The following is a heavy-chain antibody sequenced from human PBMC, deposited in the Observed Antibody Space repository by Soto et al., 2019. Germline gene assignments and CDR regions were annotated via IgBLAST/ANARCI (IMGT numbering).Heavy chain of an antibody. CDR2: ISAYNDYT. V-gene: IGHV1-18*01. CDR1: GYTFIRCG. Sequence: QVRLVQSAAEVKKPGASVKVSCKASGYTFIRCGITWVRQAPGQGLEWMGWISAYNDYTNYAQKLQGRVTMTTDTSTSTVYMELRSLRSDDTAVYYCARGGYYDKVWGKMNYYGLDVWGQGTTVTVSS. J-gene: IGHJ6*02. D-gene: IGHD3-16*01. CDR3: ARGGYYDKVWGKMNYYGLDV.